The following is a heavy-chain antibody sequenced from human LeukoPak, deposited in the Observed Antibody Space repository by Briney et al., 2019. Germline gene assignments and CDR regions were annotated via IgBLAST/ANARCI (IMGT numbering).Heavy chain of an antibody. Sequence: PGGXLRLSCAASGFMFSRLGMQWVRQAPGKGLEGVAMIWHDGSVEEYADSVKGGVTISRDNYKNTIYLQMNSLRDDDTAVYYCAKEGDQFRGSLDAWGKGTTVTVSS. V-gene: IGHV3-33*06. D-gene: IGHD3-16*01. CDR2: IWHDGSVE. CDR3: AKEGDQFRGSLDA. CDR1: GFMFSRLG. J-gene: IGHJ6*04.